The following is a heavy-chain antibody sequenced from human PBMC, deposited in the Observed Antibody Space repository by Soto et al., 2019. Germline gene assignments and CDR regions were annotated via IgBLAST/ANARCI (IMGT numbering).Heavy chain of an antibody. CDR1: GFTFSSYD. J-gene: IGHJ4*02. CDR3: ARDRRYYYDSSGYYYFYDY. CDR2: IGTAGDT. D-gene: IGHD3-22*01. Sequence: GSLRLSCAASGFTFSSYDMHWVRQATGKGLEWVSAIGTAGDTYYPGSVKGRFTISRENAKNSLYLQMNSLRAEDTAVYYCARDRRYYYDSSGYYYFYDYWGQGT. V-gene: IGHV3-13*01.